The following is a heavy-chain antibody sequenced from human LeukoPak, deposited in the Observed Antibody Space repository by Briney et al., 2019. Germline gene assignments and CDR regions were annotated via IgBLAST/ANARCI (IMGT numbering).Heavy chain of an antibody. J-gene: IGHJ3*02. D-gene: IGHD5-18*01. CDR3: ARENSYGLSDAFDI. V-gene: IGHV4-59*01. CDR1: GGSISSYY. Sequence: SETLSLTCTVSGGSISSYYWSWIRQPPGKGLEWIGYIYYSGSTNYNPSLKRRVTISVDTSKNQFSLKLSSVTAADTAVYYCARENSYGLSDAFDIWGQGTMVTVSS. CDR2: IYYSGST.